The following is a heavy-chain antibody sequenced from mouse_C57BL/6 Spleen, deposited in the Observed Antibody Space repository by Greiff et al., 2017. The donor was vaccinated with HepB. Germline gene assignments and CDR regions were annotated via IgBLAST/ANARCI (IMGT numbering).Heavy chain of an antibody. CDR3: ARASGGNYYAMDY. D-gene: IGHD6-1*01. Sequence: VQLQQPGAELVKPGASVKLSCKASGYTFTSYWMHWVKQRPGQGLEWIGMIHPNSGSTNYNEKFKSKATLTVDKSSSTAYMQLSSLTSEDSAVYYCARASGGNYYAMDYWGKGTSVTVSS. V-gene: IGHV1-64*01. J-gene: IGHJ4*01. CDR1: GYTFTSYW. CDR2: IHPNSGST.